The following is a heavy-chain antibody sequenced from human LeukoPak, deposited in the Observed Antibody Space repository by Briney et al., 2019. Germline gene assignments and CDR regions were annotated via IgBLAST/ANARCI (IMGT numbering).Heavy chain of an antibody. D-gene: IGHD3-22*01. V-gene: IGHV4-34*01. Sequence: KASETLSLTCAVYGGSFSGYYWSWIRQPPGKGLEWIGEIDHSGSTNYNPSLKSRVTISVDTSKNQFSLKLSSVTAADTAVYYCASRNYYDSSGYYVPDYWGQGTLVTVSS. CDR1: GGSFSGYY. CDR2: IDHSGST. J-gene: IGHJ4*02. CDR3: ASRNYYDSSGYYVPDY.